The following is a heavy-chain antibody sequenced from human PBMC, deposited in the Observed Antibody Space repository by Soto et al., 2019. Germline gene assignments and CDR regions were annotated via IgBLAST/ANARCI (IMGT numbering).Heavy chain of an antibody. CDR1: GYTFTSYA. D-gene: IGHD2-8*01. Sequence: ASVKVSCKASGYTFTSYAMYWVRQAPGQRLEWMGWINAGNGNTKYSQEFQGRVTITRDTSASTAYMELSSLGSEDTAVYYCARDLGYCTNGVCYPAWFDPWGQGTLVTVSS. CDR3: ARDLGYCTNGVCYPAWFDP. J-gene: IGHJ5*02. CDR2: INAGNGNT. V-gene: IGHV1-3*01.